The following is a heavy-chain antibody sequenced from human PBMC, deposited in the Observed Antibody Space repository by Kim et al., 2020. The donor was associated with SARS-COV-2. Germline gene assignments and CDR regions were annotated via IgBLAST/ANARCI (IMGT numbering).Heavy chain of an antibody. CDR2: SYYSGST. D-gene: IGHD3-22*01. Sequence: SETLSLTCTVSGGSISSNYWIWIRQPPGKGRVWIGYSYYSGSTNYNPSLKSRVTISVDTSKNQYSLKLSSVTAAATAVYYSARDGSSGYYPPVWGHWTT. CDR1: GGSISSNY. CDR3: ARDGSSGYYPPV. J-gene: IGHJ6*02. V-gene: IGHV4-59*13.